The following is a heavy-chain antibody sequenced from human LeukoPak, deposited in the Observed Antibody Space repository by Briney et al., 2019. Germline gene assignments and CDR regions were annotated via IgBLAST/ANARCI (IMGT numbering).Heavy chain of an antibody. CDR3: ARGQLLWFGELFAFDY. CDR1: GGSFSGYY. CDR2: INHSGST. D-gene: IGHD3-10*01. V-gene: IGHV4-34*01. J-gene: IGHJ4*02. Sequence: PSETLSLTCAVYGGSFSGYYWSWIRQPPGKGLEWIGEINHSGSTNYNPSLRSRVTISVDTSKNQFSLKLSSVTAADTAVYYCARGQLLWFGELFAFDYWGQGTLVTVSS.